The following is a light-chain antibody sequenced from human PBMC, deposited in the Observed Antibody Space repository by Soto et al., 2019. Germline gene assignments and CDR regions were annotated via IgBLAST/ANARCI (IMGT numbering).Light chain of an antibody. CDR1: QSISGRY. J-gene: IGKJ4*01. V-gene: IGKV3-20*01. CDR2: GAS. CDR3: QHYGTSGLT. Sequence: IVLRQSPGTLSLSPGEGATLSCRASQSISGRYLAWYQHKSGQAPRLFIYGASKRAAGIPDRFSGTGSDTDFTLTISRLEPDDFAVYYCQHYGTSGLTFGGGKKVEI.